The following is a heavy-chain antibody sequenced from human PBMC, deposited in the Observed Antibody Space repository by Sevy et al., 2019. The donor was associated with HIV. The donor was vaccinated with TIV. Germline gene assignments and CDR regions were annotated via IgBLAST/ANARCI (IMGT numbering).Heavy chain of an antibody. CDR3: ARGVYYDILTGYPLYYMDV. D-gene: IGHD3-9*01. Sequence: SETLSLTCAVSGGSISSSNWWSWVRQPPGKGLEWIGEIYRSGSTNYNPSLKSRVTISVDKSKNQFSLKLSSVTAADTAVYYCARGVYYDILTGYPLYYMDVWGKGTTVTVSS. J-gene: IGHJ6*03. V-gene: IGHV4-4*02. CDR1: GGSISSSNW. CDR2: IYRSGST.